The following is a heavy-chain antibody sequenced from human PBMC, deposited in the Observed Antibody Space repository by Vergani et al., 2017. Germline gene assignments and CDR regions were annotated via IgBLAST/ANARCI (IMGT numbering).Heavy chain of an antibody. CDR1: GYSFTSYW. J-gene: IGHJ4*02. V-gene: IGHV5-51*01. D-gene: IGHD2-15*01. CDR2: IYPGDSDT. CDR3: ARVGYCSGGSCYSGLTESDY. Sequence: EVQLVQSGAEVKKPGESLRISCKGSGYSFTSYWISWVRQMPGKGLEWMGIIYPGDSDTRYSPSFQGQVTISADKSISTAYLQWSSLKASDTAMYYCARVGYCSGGSCYSGLTESDYWGQGTLVTVSS.